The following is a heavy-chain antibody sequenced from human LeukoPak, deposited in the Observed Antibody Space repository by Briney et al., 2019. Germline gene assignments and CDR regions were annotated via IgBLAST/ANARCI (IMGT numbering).Heavy chain of an antibody. V-gene: IGHV5-51*01. J-gene: IGHJ4*02. CDR2: IYPGDSDT. CDR3: ASSSVEVPAACCFDY. CDR1: GYSFTSYW. D-gene: IGHD2-2*01. Sequence: RGESLKISCKGSGYSFTSYWIGWVRQMPGKGLEWMGIIYPGDSDTRYSPSFQGQVTISADKSISTAYLQWSSLKASDTAMYYCASSSVEVPAACCFDYWGQGTLVTVSS.